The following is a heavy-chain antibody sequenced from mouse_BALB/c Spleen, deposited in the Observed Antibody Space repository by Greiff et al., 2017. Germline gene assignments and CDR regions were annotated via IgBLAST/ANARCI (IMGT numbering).Heavy chain of an antibody. CDR1: GYTFTSYW. Sequence: QVQLKQPGAELVKPGASVKLSCKASGYTFTSYWMHWVKQRPGQGLEWIGEINPSNGRTNYNEKFKSKATLTVDKSSSTAYMQLSSLTSEDSAVYYCARSDYDWYFDYWGQGTTLTVSS. CDR3: ARSDYDWYFDY. J-gene: IGHJ2*01. V-gene: IGHV1S81*02. D-gene: IGHD2-4*01. CDR2: INPSNGRT.